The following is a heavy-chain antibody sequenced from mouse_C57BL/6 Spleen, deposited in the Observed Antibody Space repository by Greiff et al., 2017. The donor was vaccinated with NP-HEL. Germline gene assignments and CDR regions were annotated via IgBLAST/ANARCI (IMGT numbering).Heavy chain of an antibody. D-gene: IGHD2-4*01. V-gene: IGHV1-81*01. CDR1: GYTFTSYG. CDR2: IYPRSGNT. J-gene: IGHJ1*03. CDR3: AREACDYGGHFDV. Sequence: VQLQQSGAELARPGASVKLSCKASGYTFTSYGISWVKQRTGQGLEWIGEIYPRSGNTYYNEKFKGKATLTADKSSSTAYMELRSLTSEDSAVYFCAREACDYGGHFDVWGTGTTVTVSS.